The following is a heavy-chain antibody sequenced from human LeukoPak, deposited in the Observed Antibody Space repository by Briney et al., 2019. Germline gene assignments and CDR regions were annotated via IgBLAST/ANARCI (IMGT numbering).Heavy chain of an antibody. CDR1: GYSFTSYW. CDR3: ARRHYYDSSGYPWGIAFDI. J-gene: IGHJ3*02. CDR2: IYPGDSDT. V-gene: IGHV5-51*01. Sequence: GESLKISCKGSGYSFTSYWIGWVRQMPGKGLEWMGIIYPGDSDTRYSPSFQGQVTISADKSISTAYLQWSSLKASDTAMYYCARRHYYDSSGYPWGIAFDIWGQGTMVTVSS. D-gene: IGHD3-22*01.